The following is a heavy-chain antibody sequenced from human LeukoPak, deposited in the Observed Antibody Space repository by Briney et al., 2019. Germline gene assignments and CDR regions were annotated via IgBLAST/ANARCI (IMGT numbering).Heavy chain of an antibody. CDR3: AGGSSWYVAVNY. Sequence: PSQTLSLTCTVSGGSISSGSYYWSWIRQPPGKGLEWIGYIYYSGSTNYNPSLKSRVTISVDTSKNQFSLKLSSVTAADTAVYYCAGGSSWYVAVNYWGQGILVTVSS. J-gene: IGHJ4*02. D-gene: IGHD6-13*01. CDR1: GGSISSGSYY. V-gene: IGHV4-61*01. CDR2: IYYSGST.